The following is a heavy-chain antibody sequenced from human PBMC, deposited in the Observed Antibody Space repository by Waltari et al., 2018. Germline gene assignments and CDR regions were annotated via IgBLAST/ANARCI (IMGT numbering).Heavy chain of an antibody. Sequence: EVQLVGSGGGMVRQGGYLRLSCQGSGFTFSLYGMTWVRQAPGKGLEWVSSITTSNNVYYADSVKGRFTISRDNAKSSVSLQIDSLRADDTAVYYCARDPLYFYDSRGYYAEDYWGQGTLVTVSS. J-gene: IGHJ4*02. CDR2: ITTSNNV. D-gene: IGHD3-22*01. CDR1: GFTFSLYG. CDR3: ARDPLYFYDSRGYYAEDY. V-gene: IGHV3-21*01.